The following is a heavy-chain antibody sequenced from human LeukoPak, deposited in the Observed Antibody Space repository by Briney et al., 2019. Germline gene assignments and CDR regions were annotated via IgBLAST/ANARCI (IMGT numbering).Heavy chain of an antibody. D-gene: IGHD3-9*01. V-gene: IGHV4-39*07. CDR2: IYHSGST. CDR3: ARRGRVEEGRYFDWSYTQGWFDP. Sequence: SETLSLTCTVSGGSISSSSYYWGWIRQPPGKGLEWIGSIYHSGSTYYNPSLKSRVTISVDTSKNQFSLKLSSVTAADTAVYYCARRGRVEEGRYFDWSYTQGWFDPWGQGTLVTVSS. CDR1: GGSISSSSYY. J-gene: IGHJ5*02.